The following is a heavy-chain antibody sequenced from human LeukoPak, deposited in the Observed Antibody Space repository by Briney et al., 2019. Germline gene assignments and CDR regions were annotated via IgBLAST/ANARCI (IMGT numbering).Heavy chain of an antibody. CDR2: ISSSSSYI. V-gene: IGHV3-21*01. Sequence: GGSLRLSCAASRFTFSSYSMNWVSQAPGKGLEWVSSISSSSSYIYYADSVKGRFTISRDNAKNSLYLQMNSLRAEDTAVYYCARVSDSGWYKDAFDIWGQGTMVTVSS. D-gene: IGHD6-19*01. CDR3: ARVSDSGWYKDAFDI. CDR1: RFTFSSYS. J-gene: IGHJ3*02.